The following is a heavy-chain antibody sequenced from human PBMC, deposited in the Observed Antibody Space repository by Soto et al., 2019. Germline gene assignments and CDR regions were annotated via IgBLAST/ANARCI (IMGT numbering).Heavy chain of an antibody. V-gene: IGHV3-15*01. D-gene: IGHD3-10*01. CDR1: VFTFSNAW. J-gene: IGHJ4*02. CDR2: IKSKTDGGTT. CDR3: TTHLVLWLPYYFDY. Sequence: GALRLSCAASVFTFSNAWMSWVRQAPGKGLEWVGRIKSKTDGGTTDYAAPVKGRFTISRDDSKNTLYLQMNSLKTEDTAVYYCTTHLVLWLPYYFDYWGQGTLVTVSS.